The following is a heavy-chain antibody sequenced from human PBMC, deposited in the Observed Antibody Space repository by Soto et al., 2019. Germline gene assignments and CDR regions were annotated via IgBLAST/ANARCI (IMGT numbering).Heavy chain of an antibody. CDR2: IRSKTYGGTT. V-gene: IGHV3-49*03. J-gene: IGHJ4*02. CDR3: AREANYYDSSGYYLLTYFDY. Sequence: SLRLSCTASGFTFGGYAMSWFRQAPGKGLEWVGFIRSKTYGGTTEYAASVKGRFTISRDDSKSIAYLQMNSLKTEDTAVYYCAREANYYDSSGYYLLTYFDYWGQGTLVTVSS. CDR1: GFTFGGYA. D-gene: IGHD3-22*01.